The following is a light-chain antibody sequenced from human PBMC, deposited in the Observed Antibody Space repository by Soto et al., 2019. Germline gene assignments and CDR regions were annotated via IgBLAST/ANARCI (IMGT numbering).Light chain of an antibody. J-gene: IGKJ2*01. CDR1: QSIRNS. CDR2: VAS. CDR3: QQTFSPPYS. Sequence: DIQMTQSLSSLSASVGDTVTNTCRASQSIRNSLSWYQQKPRKAPKFLIYVASTLQRGVTSRFSGSGSGTDFTLTISSLQPEDVAKDYCQQTFSPPYSVGQGTKLEIK. V-gene: IGKV1-39*01.